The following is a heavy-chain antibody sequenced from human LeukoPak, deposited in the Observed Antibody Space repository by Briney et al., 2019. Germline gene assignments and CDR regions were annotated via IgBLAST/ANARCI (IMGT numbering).Heavy chain of an antibody. Sequence: GGSLRLSCTASGFTFSSYAMSWVRQAPGKGLEWVSAISASGESTYYVDSVKGRFTISRDNSKNTLYLQMNSLRAEGTAVYYCANQGDRIAAVKWGQGTLVTVSS. CDR3: ANQGDRIAAVK. D-gene: IGHD6-25*01. CDR1: GFTFSSYA. CDR2: ISASGEST. J-gene: IGHJ4*02. V-gene: IGHV3-23*01.